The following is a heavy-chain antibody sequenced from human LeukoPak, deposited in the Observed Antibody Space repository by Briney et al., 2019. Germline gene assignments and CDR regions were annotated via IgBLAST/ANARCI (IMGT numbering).Heavy chain of an antibody. D-gene: IGHD5-24*01. J-gene: IGHJ4*02. Sequence: PGRSLRLSCAASGFTFSSYAMHWVRQAPGKGLEWVAVISYDGSNKYYADSVKGRFTISRDNSENTLYLQMNSLRAEDTAVYYCAREWGDGYNDFDYWGQGTLVTVSS. CDR2: ISYDGSNK. CDR3: AREWGDGYNDFDY. V-gene: IGHV3-30-3*01. CDR1: GFTFSSYA.